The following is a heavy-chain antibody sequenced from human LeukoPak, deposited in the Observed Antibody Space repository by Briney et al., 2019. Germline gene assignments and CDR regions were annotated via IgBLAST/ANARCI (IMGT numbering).Heavy chain of an antibody. CDR3: ARDVRGVTLYGMDV. J-gene: IGHJ6*02. CDR1: GGSISSGGYY. D-gene: IGHD3-10*02. CDR2: IYYSGST. V-gene: IGHV4-31*03. Sequence: PSETLSLTCTVSGGSISSGGYYWSWLRPHPGKGLEWIGYIYYSGSTYYNPSLKSRVTISVDTSKNQFSLKLSSVTAADTAVYYCARDVRGVTLYGMDVWGQGTTVTVSS.